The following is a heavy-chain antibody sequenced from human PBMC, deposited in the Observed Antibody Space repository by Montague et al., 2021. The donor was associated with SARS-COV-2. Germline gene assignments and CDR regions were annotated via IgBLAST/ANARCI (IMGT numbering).Heavy chain of an antibody. CDR3: AREVSIMVRGRGRFGY. V-gene: IGHV3-30*04. CDR1: GFTFSSFA. D-gene: IGHD3-10*01. Sequence: SLRLSCAASGFTFSSFAMHWVRQAPGKGLEWVALISYDGNDKYYADSVKGRFTISRDNSKNTLYLQMNSLGAEDTAVYYCAREVSIMVRGRGRFGYWGQGTSVTVSS. CDR2: ISYDGNDK. J-gene: IGHJ4*02.